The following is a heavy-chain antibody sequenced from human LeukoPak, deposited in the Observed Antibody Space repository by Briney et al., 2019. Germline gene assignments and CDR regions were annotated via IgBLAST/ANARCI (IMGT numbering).Heavy chain of an antibody. D-gene: IGHD2-21*01. V-gene: IGHV3-30-3*01. Sequence: SCKASGGTFSSYAMHWVRQAPGKGLEWVAVISYDGSNKYYADSVKGRFTISRDNSKNTLYLQMNSLRAEDTAVYYCARDFGLFGPHDYWGQGTLVTVSS. CDR3: ARDFGLFGPHDY. J-gene: IGHJ4*02. CDR1: GGTFSSYA. CDR2: ISYDGSNK.